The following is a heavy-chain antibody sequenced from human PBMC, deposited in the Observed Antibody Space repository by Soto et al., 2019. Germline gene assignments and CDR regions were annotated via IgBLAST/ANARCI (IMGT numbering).Heavy chain of an antibody. CDR3: ARDSRTDGYKYDYFDY. D-gene: IGHD5-12*01. CDR1: GFTFSNYA. CDR2: ISYDGRDE. J-gene: IGHJ4*02. Sequence: QVQLVETGGGVVQPGRSLRLSCTASGFTFSNYAIHWVRQAPGKGLEWVALISYDGRDEYYADSVKGRFTISRDNSKNTLYPQMNSPRAEDTGMFYCARDSRTDGYKYDYFDYWGQGTLVTVSS. V-gene: IGHV3-30*04.